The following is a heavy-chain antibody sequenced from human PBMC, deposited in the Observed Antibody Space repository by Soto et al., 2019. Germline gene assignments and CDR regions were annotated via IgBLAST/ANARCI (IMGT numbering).Heavy chain of an antibody. V-gene: IGHV3-33*01. CDR3: ARIPQIAVAGTRFGYFDL. J-gene: IGHJ2*01. CDR2: IWYDGSNK. D-gene: IGHD6-19*01. CDR1: GFTFSSYG. Sequence: QVQLEESGGGVVQPGRSLRLSCAASGFTFSSYGMHWVRQAPGMGLEWVAVIWYDGSNKYYADSVKGRFTISRDNSKNTLYLQMNSLGAEDTAVYYCARIPQIAVAGTRFGYFDLWGRGTLVTVSS.